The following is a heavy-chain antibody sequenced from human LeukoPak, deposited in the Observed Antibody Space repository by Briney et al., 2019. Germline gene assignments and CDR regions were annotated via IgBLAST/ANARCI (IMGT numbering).Heavy chain of an antibody. D-gene: IGHD6-13*01. CDR1: GYTFTSYY. CDR2: INPSGGST. V-gene: IGHV1-46*01. CDR3: GAAPRNYYYYMDV. J-gene: IGHJ6*03. Sequence: ASVKVSCKASGYTFTSYYMHWVRQAPGQGLEWMGIINPSGGSTSYAQKFQGRVTMTRDTSTSTVYMELSSLRSEDTAVYYCGAAPRNYYYYMDVWGKGTTVTVSS.